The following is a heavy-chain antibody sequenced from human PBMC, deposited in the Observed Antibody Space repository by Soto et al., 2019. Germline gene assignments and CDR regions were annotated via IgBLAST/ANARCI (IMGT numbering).Heavy chain of an antibody. J-gene: IGHJ3*02. CDR1: GFTFSSYS. CDR2: ISSSSSYI. CDR3: ERLTDTVMEPDAFDI. V-gene: IGHV3-21*01. Sequence: GGSLRLSCAASGFTFSSYSMNWVRQAPGKGLEWVSSISSSSSYIYYADSVKGRFTISRDNDKNSLYLQMNSLRAEDTVVYYCERLTDTVMEPDAFDIWGQGTMVTVSS. D-gene: IGHD5-18*01.